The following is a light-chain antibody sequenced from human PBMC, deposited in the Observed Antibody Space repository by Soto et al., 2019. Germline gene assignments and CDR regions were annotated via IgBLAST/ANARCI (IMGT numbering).Light chain of an antibody. V-gene: IGLV2-14*01. CDR1: SSDVGGFIF. Sequence: ALTQPASVSGSPGQSITISCTGTSSDVGGFIFVSWYQQHPGRAPKLMIYDVSNRPSGVSNRFSGSKSGNTASLTISGLQADDDADYYCVSYTTSASYVFGTGTKVTVL. J-gene: IGLJ1*01. CDR3: VSYTTSASYV. CDR2: DVS.